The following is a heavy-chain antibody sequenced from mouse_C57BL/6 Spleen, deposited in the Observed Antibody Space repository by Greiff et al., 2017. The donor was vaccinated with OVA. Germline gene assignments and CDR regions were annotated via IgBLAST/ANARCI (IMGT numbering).Heavy chain of an antibody. CDR3: ARCQLYPNWYFDV. V-gene: IGHV1-78*01. CDR2: IYPRDGST. D-gene: IGHD2-12*01. CDR1: GYTFTDHT. J-gene: IGHJ1*03. Sequence: LQESDAELVKPGASVKISCKVSGYTFTDHTIHWMKQRPEQGLEWIGYIYPRDGSTKYNEKFKGKATLTADKASSTAYMQLNSLTSEDSAVYFCARCQLYPNWYFDVWGTGTTVTVSS.